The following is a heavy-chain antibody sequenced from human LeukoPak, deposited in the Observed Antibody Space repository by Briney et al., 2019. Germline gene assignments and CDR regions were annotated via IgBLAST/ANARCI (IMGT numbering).Heavy chain of an antibody. CDR3: ARSVVVPAALVY. V-gene: IGHV4-59*01. CDR1: GGSISSYY. J-gene: IGHJ4*02. D-gene: IGHD2-2*01. Sequence: SETLSLTCTVSGGSISSYYWSWIRQPPGKGLEWIGYIYYSGSTNYNPSLKSRVAISVDTSKNQFSLKLSSVTAADTAVYYCARSVVVPAALVYWGQGTLVTVSS. CDR2: IYYSGST.